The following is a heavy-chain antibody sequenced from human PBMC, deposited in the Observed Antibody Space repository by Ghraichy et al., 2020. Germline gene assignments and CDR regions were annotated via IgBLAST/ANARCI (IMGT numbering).Heavy chain of an antibody. J-gene: IGHJ6*02. CDR3: ARGSTVVRFYYYDGMDV. Sequence: GGSLRLSCVGSGFTLSSYSMNWVRQAPGKGLEWVSYITSSSRFISYADSVKGRFTVSRDNVQNSVYLQLKSLRDEDTAVYYCARGSTVVRFYYYDGMDVWGQGTTVTVSS. D-gene: IGHD4-23*01. CDR2: ITSSSRFI. V-gene: IGHV3-48*02. CDR1: GFTLSSYS.